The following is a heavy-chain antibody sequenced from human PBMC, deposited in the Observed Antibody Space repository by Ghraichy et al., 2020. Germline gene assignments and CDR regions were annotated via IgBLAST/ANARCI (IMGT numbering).Heavy chain of an antibody. CDR3: AAHIVPTDVYNWVDP. V-gene: IGHV1-58*02. D-gene: IGHD2-2*01. Sequence: SVKVSCKASGFTFSRSAIQWVRQAPGQRLEWIGWIVVGSGNTNYAQKFQERVTITRDLSTSTVYMELSSLRSEDTAVYYCAAHIVPTDVYNWVDPWGQGTRVTVSS. J-gene: IGHJ5*02. CDR1: GFTFSRSA. CDR2: IVVGSGNT.